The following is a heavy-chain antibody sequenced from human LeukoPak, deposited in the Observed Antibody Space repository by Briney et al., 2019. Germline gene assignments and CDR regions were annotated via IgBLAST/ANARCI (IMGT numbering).Heavy chain of an antibody. CDR2: IKTDGGTT. CDR3: VRGGYAWS. Sequence: GGSLRLSCAASGFTFTDYWMHWVRQAPGKGLVWVSGIKTDGGTTTYADSVKGRFTISRDNAKNTLSLQMNSLRVEDTAVYFCVRGGYAWSWGQGTLVTVSS. CDR1: GFTFTDYW. D-gene: IGHD3-16*01. J-gene: IGHJ4*02. V-gene: IGHV3-74*01.